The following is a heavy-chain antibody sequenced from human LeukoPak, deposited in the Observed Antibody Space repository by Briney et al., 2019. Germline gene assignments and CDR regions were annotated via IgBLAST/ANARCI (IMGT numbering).Heavy chain of an antibody. CDR3: ASNTAMVHKFDY. CDR2: INSDGSST. CDR1: GFTFSSYW. V-gene: IGHV3-74*01. D-gene: IGHD5-18*01. Sequence: GGSLRLSCAASGFTFSSYWMHWVRQAPGKGLVWVSRINSDGSSTSYADSVKGRFTISRDNAKNSLYLQMNSLRAEDTAVYYCASNTAMVHKFDYWGQGTLVTVSS. J-gene: IGHJ4*02.